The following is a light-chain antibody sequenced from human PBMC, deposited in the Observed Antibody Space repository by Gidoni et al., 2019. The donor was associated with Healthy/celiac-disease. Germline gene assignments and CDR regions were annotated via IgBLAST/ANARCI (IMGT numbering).Light chain of an antibody. J-gene: IGKJ4*01. CDR2: DAS. CDR1: QSVSSY. CDR3: QQRSNWPLT. V-gene: IGKV3-11*01. Sequence: EIVWTQYPATLSLSPGESATLSGRASQSVSSYLAWYQQKPGQAPRLLIYDASNRATSLPARFSGSGSVTDFTLTISILAPEDFAVYYCQQRSNWPLTFGGGTKVEIK.